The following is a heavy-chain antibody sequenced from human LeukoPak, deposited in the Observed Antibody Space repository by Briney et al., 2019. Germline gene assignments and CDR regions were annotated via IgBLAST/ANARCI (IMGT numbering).Heavy chain of an antibody. CDR3: ARGVFYSSGWYDY. CDR1: GGSISSYY. J-gene: IGHJ4*02. V-gene: IGHV4-59*01. Sequence: SETLSPTCTVSGGSISSYYWSWIRQPPGKGLEWIGYIYYSGSTNYNPSLKSRVTISVDTSKNQFSLKLSSVTAADTAVYYCARGVFYSSGWYDYWGQGTLVTVSS. CDR2: IYYSGST. D-gene: IGHD6-19*01.